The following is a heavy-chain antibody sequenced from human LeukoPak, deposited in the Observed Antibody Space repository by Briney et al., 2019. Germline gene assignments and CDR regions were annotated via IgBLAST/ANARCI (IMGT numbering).Heavy chain of an antibody. V-gene: IGHV1-8*03. CDR2: MNPNSGNT. D-gene: IGHD3-22*01. CDR3: ASEYKYDSSGANAFDI. CDR1: GYTFTSYD. Sequence: ASVKASCKASGYTFTSYDINWVRQATGQGLEWMGWMNPNSGNTGYAQKFQGRVTITRNTSISTAYMELSSLRSEDTAVYYCASEYKYDSSGANAFDIWGQGTMVTVSS. J-gene: IGHJ3*02.